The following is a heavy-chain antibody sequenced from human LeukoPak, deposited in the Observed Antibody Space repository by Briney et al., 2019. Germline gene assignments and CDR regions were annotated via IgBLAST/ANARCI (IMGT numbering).Heavy chain of an antibody. J-gene: IGHJ4*02. CDR2: IYTSGST. CDR3: ARLSVMDTTMVDY. Sequence: PSETLSLTCTVSGGSISSGSYYWSWIRQPAGKGLDWIGRIYTSGSTNYNPSLKSRVTTSVDTSKNQFSLKLSSVTAADTAVYYCARLSVMDTTMVDYWGQGTLVTVSS. D-gene: IGHD5-18*01. CDR1: GGSISSGSYY. V-gene: IGHV4-61*02.